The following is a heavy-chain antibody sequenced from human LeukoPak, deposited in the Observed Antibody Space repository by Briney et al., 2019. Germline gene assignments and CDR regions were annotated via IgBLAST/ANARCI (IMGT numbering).Heavy chain of an antibody. CDR1: GDSISSRNW. CDR2: IYHSGGT. Sequence: SGTLSLTCAVSGDSISSRNWWSWVRQPPEKGLEWIGEIYHSGGTNYSPSLKSRVTISVDKSKNQFSLKLSSVTAADTAVYYCARDYGDYPYYFDYWGQGTLVTVSS. CDR3: ARDYGDYPYYFDY. D-gene: IGHD4-17*01. V-gene: IGHV4-4*02. J-gene: IGHJ4*02.